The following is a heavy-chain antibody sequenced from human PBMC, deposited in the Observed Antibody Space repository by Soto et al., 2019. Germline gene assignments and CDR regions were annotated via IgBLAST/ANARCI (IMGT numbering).Heavy chain of an antibody. J-gene: IGHJ4*02. V-gene: IGHV4-34*01. CDR3: ARGCIAAAGRPQSYYFDY. CDR1: GGSFSGYY. CDR2: INHSGST. D-gene: IGHD6-13*01. Sequence: SDTLSLTCAVYGGSFSGYYWSWVRQPPGKGLEWIGEINHSGSTNYNPSLKSRVTISVDTSKNQFSLKLTSVTAADTAVYYCARGCIAAAGRPQSYYFDYWSQGTLVTVSS.